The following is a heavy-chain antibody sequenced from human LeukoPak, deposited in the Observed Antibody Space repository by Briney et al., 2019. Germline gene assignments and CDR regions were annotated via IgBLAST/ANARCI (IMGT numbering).Heavy chain of an antibody. CDR1: GFTFSSYG. J-gene: IGHJ6*04. V-gene: IGHV3-21*01. CDR3: ASYCSSTSCSGYYGMDV. CDR2: ISSSSSYI. D-gene: IGHD2-2*01. Sequence: GGSLRLSCAASGFTFSSYGMNWVRQAPGKGLEWVSSISSSSSYIYYADSVKGRFTISRDNAKNSLYLQMNSLRAEDTAVYYCASYCSSTSCSGYYGMDVWGKGTTVTVSS.